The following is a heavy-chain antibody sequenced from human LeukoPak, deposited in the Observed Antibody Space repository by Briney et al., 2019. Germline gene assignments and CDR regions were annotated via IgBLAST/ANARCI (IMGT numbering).Heavy chain of an antibody. D-gene: IGHD1-20*01. V-gene: IGHV1-2*02. CDR2: INPNSGGT. CDR1: GYTFTGYY. Sequence: ASVKVSCKASGYTFTGYYMHWVRQAPGQGLEWMGWINPNSGGTNYAQKFQGRVTISVDTSKNQFSLKLSSVTAADTAVYYCASSYNWNYLDYWGQGTLVTVSS. J-gene: IGHJ4*02. CDR3: ASSYNWNYLDY.